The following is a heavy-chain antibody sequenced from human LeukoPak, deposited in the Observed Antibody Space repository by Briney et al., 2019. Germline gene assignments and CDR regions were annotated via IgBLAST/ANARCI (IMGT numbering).Heavy chain of an antibody. CDR1: GYTLTELS. CDR3: ATTVEDEAAAARYWYFDL. Sequence: ASVKVSCKVSGYTLTELSMHWVRQAPGKGLEWMGGFDPEDGETIYAQKFQGRVTMTEDTSTDTAYMELRSLRSEDKAVYYCATTVEDEAAAARYWYFDLWGRGTLVTVSS. J-gene: IGHJ2*01. D-gene: IGHD6-13*01. CDR2: FDPEDGET. V-gene: IGHV1-24*01.